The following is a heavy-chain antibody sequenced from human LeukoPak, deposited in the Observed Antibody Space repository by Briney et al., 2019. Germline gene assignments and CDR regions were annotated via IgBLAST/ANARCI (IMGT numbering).Heavy chain of an antibody. Sequence: PSETLSLTCTVSGGSISSSSYYWRWIRQPPGKGLEWIGSIYYSGSTYYNPSLKSRVTISVDTSKNQFSLKLSSVTAADTAVYYCARGGYYDSSGYYKFDYWGQGTLVTVSS. CDR1: GGSISSSSYY. J-gene: IGHJ4*02. D-gene: IGHD3-22*01. CDR2: IYYSGST. CDR3: ARGGYYDSSGYYKFDY. V-gene: IGHV4-39*01.